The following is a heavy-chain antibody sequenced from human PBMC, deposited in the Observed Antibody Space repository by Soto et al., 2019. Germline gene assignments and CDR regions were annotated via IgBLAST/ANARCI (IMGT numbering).Heavy chain of an antibody. CDR2: TYYRSTWYY. CDR1: GDSVSSKSAA. Sequence: PSQTLSLTCAISGDSVSSKSAAWNWIRLSPSRGLEWLGRTYYRSTWYYEYGPSMKGRITFSADTSKNQFSLQLKSVTPEDTAVYFCARDLLSSGYYYFHNWGQGTLVTVSS. CDR3: ARDLLSSGYYYFHN. D-gene: IGHD5-12*01. J-gene: IGHJ4*01. V-gene: IGHV6-1*01.